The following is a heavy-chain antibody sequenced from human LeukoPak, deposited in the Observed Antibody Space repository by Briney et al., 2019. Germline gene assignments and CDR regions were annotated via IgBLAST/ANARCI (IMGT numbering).Heavy chain of an antibody. CDR1: GFTFSSYS. J-gene: IGHJ4*02. Sequence: PGGSLRLSCAASGFTFSSYSMNWVRQAPGKGLEWVSSISSSSSYTYYADSVKGRFTISRDNAKNSLYLQMNSLRAEDTAVYYCAREGYDLLYDYWGQGTLVTVSS. V-gene: IGHV3-21*01. CDR2: ISSSSSYT. CDR3: AREGYDLLYDY. D-gene: IGHD5-12*01.